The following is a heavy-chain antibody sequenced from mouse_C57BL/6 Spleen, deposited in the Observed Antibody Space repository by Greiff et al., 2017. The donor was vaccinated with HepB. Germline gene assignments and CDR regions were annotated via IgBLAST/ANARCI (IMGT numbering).Heavy chain of an antibody. Sequence: QVQLQQSGAELARPGASVKMSCKASGYTFTSYTMHWVKQRPGQGLEWIGYINPSSGYTKYNQKFKDKATLTADKSSSTAYMQLSSLTSEDSAVYYCARKRDDYYAMDYWGQGTSVTVSS. CDR1: GYTFTSYT. V-gene: IGHV1-4*01. CDR3: ARKRDDYYAMDY. CDR2: INPSSGYT. J-gene: IGHJ4*01.